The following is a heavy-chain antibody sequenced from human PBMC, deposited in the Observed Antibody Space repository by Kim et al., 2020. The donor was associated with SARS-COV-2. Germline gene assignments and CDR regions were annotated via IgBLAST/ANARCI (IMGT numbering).Heavy chain of an antibody. J-gene: IGHJ4*02. CDR1: GFTFSSYG. CDR3: AKDRILFAYQRYSSGWLGDFDY. CDR2: ISYDGSNK. Sequence: GGSLRLSCAASGFTFSSYGMHWVRQAPGKGLEWVAVISYDGSNKYYADSVKGRFTISRDNSKNTLYLQMNSLRAEDTAVYYCAKDRILFAYQRYSSGWLGDFDYWGQGTLVTVSS. V-gene: IGHV3-30*18. D-gene: IGHD6-19*01.